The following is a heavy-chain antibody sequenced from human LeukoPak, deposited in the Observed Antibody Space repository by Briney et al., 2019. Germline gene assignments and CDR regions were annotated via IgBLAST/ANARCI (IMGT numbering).Heavy chain of an antibody. Sequence: GSLRLSCLASGFTFPTYGMHWVRQAPGKGLEWVALIYFDGSKKYYADSVKGRFTISRDNSNNTLYLEMNRLRVEDTAIYYCAKTTIAAVGVHFDHWGQGDLVTVSS. V-gene: IGHV3-33*03. CDR2: IYFDGSKK. D-gene: IGHD6-13*01. CDR1: GFTFPTYG. CDR3: AKTTIAAVGVHFDH. J-gene: IGHJ4*02.